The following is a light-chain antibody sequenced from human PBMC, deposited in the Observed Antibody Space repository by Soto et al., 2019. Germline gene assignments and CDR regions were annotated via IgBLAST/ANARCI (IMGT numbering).Light chain of an antibody. J-gene: IGLJ1*01. CDR2: YVS. CDR1: SSDVGAYNY. Sequence: QSALTQPASVSGSPGQSITISCTGTSSDVGAYNYVSWYQQHPGKAPKLMIYYVSDRPSGVSNRFSGSKSGDTASLTISGLQAEDEADYYCSSYTSSSTDVFGTGTKVTVL. CDR3: SSYTSSSTDV. V-gene: IGLV2-14*01.